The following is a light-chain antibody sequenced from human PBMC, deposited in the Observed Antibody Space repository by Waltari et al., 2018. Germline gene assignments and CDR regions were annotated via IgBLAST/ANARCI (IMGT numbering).Light chain of an antibody. V-gene: IGKV2-28*01. J-gene: IGKJ2*01. CDR2: LVS. CDR1: LSLLHSNGYTH. Sequence: EIVMTQSPRSLPVTPGQPASIPCRPSLSLLHSNGYTHLNWYLQKPGQSPQLLIYLVSNRASGVPDRFSGSGSDADFTLKISRVEAEDVGVYYCLQALQTPYTFGQGTKLEIK. CDR3: LQALQTPYT.